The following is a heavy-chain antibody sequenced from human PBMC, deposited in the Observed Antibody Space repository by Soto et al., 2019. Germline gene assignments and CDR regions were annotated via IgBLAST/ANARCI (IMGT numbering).Heavy chain of an antibody. V-gene: IGHV4-39*01. J-gene: IGHJ6*03. D-gene: IGHD3-3*01. CDR1: GGSSRSSSYY. CDR3: ARHGLIYDFWSGTRLSYYYYYMDV. Sequence: TSETLSLTCPVSGGSSRSSSYYWGWIRKPPGKGLEWIGSIYYSGSTYYNPSLKSRVTISVDTSKNQFSLKLSSVTAADTAVYYCARHGLIYDFWSGTRLSYYYYYMDVWGKGTTVTVSS. CDR2: IYYSGST.